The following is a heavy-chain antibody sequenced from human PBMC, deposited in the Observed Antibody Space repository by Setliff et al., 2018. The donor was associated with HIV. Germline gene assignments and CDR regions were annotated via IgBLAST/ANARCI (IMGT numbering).Heavy chain of an antibody. CDR1: GFTFSNSA. D-gene: IGHD1-1*01. Sequence: PGGSLRLSCAVSGFTFSNSAMSWVRQAPGKGLEWVSSVATNGGSTYYAASVQGRFTISSDNSKSVVYLQMNSLRAEDTAVYYCAKQTNLGTVPDSWGQGTLVTVSS. CDR2: VATNGGST. V-gene: IGHV3-23*01. CDR3: AKQTNLGTVPDS. J-gene: IGHJ4*02.